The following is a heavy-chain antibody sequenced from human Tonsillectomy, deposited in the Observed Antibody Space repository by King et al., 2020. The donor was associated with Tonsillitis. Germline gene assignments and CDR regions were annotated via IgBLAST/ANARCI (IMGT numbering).Heavy chain of an antibody. CDR1: GFTFDDYA. Sequence: EVQLVESGGVVVQPGGSLRLSCAASGFTFDDYAMHWVRQALGKGLEWVSVISWDGGSTYYADSVKGRFTISRDNSKNSLYLQMNSLRAEDTALYYCAKDMGSGSPPRGLGAYYYYGMDVWGQGTTVTVSS. J-gene: IGHJ6*02. V-gene: IGHV3-43D*04. D-gene: IGHD1-26*01. CDR3: AKDMGSGSPPRGLGAYYYYGMDV. CDR2: ISWDGGST.